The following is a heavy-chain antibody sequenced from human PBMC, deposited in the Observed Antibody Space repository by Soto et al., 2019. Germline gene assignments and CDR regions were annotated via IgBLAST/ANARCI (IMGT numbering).Heavy chain of an antibody. J-gene: IGHJ1*01. V-gene: IGHV1-46*01. CDR2: NNPSGGST. D-gene: IGHD5-12*01. Sequence: ASVKVSCKASGYTFTSYYMHWVRQAPGQGLEWMGINNPSGGSTSYAQKFQGRVTMTRDTSTSTVYMELSSLRSEDTAVYYCAREGMATITSPYSEYFQHWGQGTLVTVSS. CDR1: GYTFTSYY. CDR3: AREGMATITSPYSEYFQH.